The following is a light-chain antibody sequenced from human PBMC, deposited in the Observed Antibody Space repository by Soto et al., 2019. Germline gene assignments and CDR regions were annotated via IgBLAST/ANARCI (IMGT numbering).Light chain of an antibody. CDR2: AAS. V-gene: IGKV1-9*01. CDR1: QDISDF. Sequence: IQLTQSPSFLSASVRDRVTISCRASQDISDFLAWYQQKPGKPPKLLIYAASTLQTEVPSRFSGSGSGTEFTLTINSLQPEDFATYYCQQLNSFPPAFGQGPRLE. J-gene: IGKJ5*01. CDR3: QQLNSFPPA.